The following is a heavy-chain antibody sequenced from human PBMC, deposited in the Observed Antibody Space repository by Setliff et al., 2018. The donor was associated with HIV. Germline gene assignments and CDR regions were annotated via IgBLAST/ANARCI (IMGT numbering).Heavy chain of an antibody. D-gene: IGHD1-26*01. Sequence: ASVKVSCKASGDTFTDYYFHWLRQAPGQGVEGMGRINPNSGGTDYAQKFQGRVTMTRDTSISTAYMEVSRLGSDDTAVYYCARDEERRGPPGIWGQGTMVTVSS. CDR3: ARDEERRGPPGI. CDR2: INPNSGGT. CDR1: GDTFTDYY. V-gene: IGHV1-2*06. J-gene: IGHJ3*02.